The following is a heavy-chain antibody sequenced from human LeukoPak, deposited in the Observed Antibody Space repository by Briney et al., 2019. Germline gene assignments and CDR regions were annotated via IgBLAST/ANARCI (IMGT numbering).Heavy chain of an antibody. D-gene: IGHD2-8*01. CDR1: GFTFSSYS. CDR2: ISSSSSTI. J-gene: IGHJ4*02. V-gene: IGHV3-48*01. Sequence: GGSLRLSCAASGFTFSSYSMNWVRQAPGKGLEWVSYISSSSSTIYYADSLKGRFTISRDNAKNSLYLQMNSLRAEDTAVYYCAREGAVLMVYAIRGGIDYWGQGTLVTVSS. CDR3: AREGAVLMVYAIRGGIDY.